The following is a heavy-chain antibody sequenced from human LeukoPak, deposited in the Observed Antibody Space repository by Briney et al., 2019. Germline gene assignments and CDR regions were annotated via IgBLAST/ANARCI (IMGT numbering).Heavy chain of an antibody. V-gene: IGHV4-59*08. CDR2: ISYSGGP. J-gene: IGHJ3*01. Sequence: SETLSLTCTVSGGSISTYYWSWIRQPPGKGLEWIGYISYSGGPNYNPSLKSRVTISVDTSKNQFSLRLSSVTAADTAVYYCARELVGASGDAFDFWGQGTMVTVSS. CDR1: GGSISTYY. CDR3: ARELVGASGDAFDF. D-gene: IGHD1-26*01.